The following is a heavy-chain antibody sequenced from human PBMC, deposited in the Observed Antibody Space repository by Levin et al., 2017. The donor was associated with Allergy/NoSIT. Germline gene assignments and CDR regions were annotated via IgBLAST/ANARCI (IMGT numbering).Heavy chain of an antibody. V-gene: IGHV3-23*01. D-gene: IGHD1-7*01. CDR2: ISGSGGST. Sequence: GGSLRLSCAASGFTFSSYAMSWVRQAPGKGLEWVSAISGSGGSTYYADSVKGRFTISRDNSKNTLYLQMNSLRAEDTAVYYCAKGGPGWNYVGDGMDVWGQGTTVTVSS. CDR3: AKGGPGWNYVGDGMDV. CDR1: GFTFSSYA. J-gene: IGHJ6*02.